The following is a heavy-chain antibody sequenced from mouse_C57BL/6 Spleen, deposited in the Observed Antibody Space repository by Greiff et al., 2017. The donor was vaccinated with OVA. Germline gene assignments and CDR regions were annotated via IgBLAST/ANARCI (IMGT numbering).Heavy chain of an antibody. CDR2: IDPETGGT. Sequence: LVESGAELVRPGASVTLSCKASGYTFTDYEMHWVKQTPVHGLEWIGAIDPETGGTAYNQKFKGKAILTADKSSSTAYMELRSLTSEDSAVYYCMGGNYGWFAYWGQGTLVTVSA. CDR1: GYTFTDYE. J-gene: IGHJ3*01. V-gene: IGHV1-15*01. D-gene: IGHD2-1*01. CDR3: MGGNYGWFAY.